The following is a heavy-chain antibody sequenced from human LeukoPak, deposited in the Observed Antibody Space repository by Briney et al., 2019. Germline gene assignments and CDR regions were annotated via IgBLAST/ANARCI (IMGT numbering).Heavy chain of an antibody. J-gene: IGHJ4*02. Sequence: QTGRSLRLSCAASGFTFSSFGMHWVRQTPGKGLEWVAVIWNDGSDTYYRDSVKGRFTISRDNSKNTLYLHLNSLRAEDTAVYHCARDSGGRWFGPIDYWGQGTLVSVSS. CDR1: GFTFSSFG. CDR3: ARDSGGRWFGPIDY. V-gene: IGHV3-33*01. D-gene: IGHD3-10*01. CDR2: IWNDGSDT.